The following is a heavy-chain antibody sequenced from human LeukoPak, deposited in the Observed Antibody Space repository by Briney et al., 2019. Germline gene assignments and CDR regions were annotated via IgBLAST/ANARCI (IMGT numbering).Heavy chain of an antibody. CDR1: GYTFTSYG. Sequence: ASVKVSCKASGYTFTSYGISWVRQAPGQGLEWMGWISAYNGNTNYAQKLQGRVTMTTGTSTSTAYMELRSLRSDDTAVYYCARGREYYDILTGYYYFDYWGQGTLVTVSS. V-gene: IGHV1-18*04. CDR3: ARGREYYDILTGYYYFDY. CDR2: ISAYNGNT. J-gene: IGHJ4*02. D-gene: IGHD3-9*01.